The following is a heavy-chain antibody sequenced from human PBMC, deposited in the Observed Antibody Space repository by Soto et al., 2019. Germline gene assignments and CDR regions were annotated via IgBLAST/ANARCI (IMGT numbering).Heavy chain of an antibody. V-gene: IGHV4-4*02. CDR2: IFPTGST. D-gene: IGHD2-15*01. CDR3: AKEGDCYGGSCTLDY. J-gene: IGHJ4*02. Sequence: QVQLQESGPGLVKPSGTLSLTCAVSGGSISSSNWWSWVRQPPGKGLEWIGEIFPTGSTKYTPSLRSRVAVLLDKSKNQFSLRLTSVTAADTAVYYCAKEGDCYGGSCTLDYWGQGILVTVSS. CDR1: GGSISSSNW.